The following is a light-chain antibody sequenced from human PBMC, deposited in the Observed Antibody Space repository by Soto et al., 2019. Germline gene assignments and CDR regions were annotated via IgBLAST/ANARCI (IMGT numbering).Light chain of an antibody. CDR3: QLYIESSRYT. Sequence: EIVLTQSPGTLSLSPGERATLSCRASQSVDNRFVAWYQHKPGQAPRLLISGTFSRTPGVPDRLSGSGSGKAFTLTISRLEPEDFTVYYFQLYIESSRYTFCQGTKLDIK. V-gene: IGKV3-20*01. J-gene: IGKJ2*01. CDR1: QSVDNRF. CDR2: GTF.